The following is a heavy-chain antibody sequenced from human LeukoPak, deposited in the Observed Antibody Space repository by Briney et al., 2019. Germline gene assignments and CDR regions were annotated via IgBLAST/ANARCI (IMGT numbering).Heavy chain of an antibody. CDR3: ARDGYLGRWAFDI. Sequence: SETLSLTCAVSGGSISSSNWWSWVRQPPGKALEWIGEIYHSGSTNYNPSLKSRVTISVDKSKNQFSLKLSSVTAADTAVYYCARDGYLGRWAFDIWGQGTMVTVSS. D-gene: IGHD5-18*01. V-gene: IGHV4-4*02. J-gene: IGHJ3*02. CDR1: GGSISSSNW. CDR2: IYHSGST.